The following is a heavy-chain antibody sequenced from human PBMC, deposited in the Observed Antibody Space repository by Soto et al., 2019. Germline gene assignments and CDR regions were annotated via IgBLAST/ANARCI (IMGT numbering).Heavy chain of an antibody. D-gene: IGHD2-8*01. CDR2: INHSGST. CDR3: ARGGHREFVLMVYAIPRWFDP. Sequence: QVQLQQWGAGLLKPSETLSLTCAVYGGSFSGYYWSWIRQPPGKGLEWIGEINHSGSTNYNPSLKSRVTISVDTSKNQFSLKLSSVTAADTAVYYCARGGHREFVLMVYAIPRWFDPWGQGTLVTVSS. CDR1: GGSFSGYY. J-gene: IGHJ5*02. V-gene: IGHV4-34*01.